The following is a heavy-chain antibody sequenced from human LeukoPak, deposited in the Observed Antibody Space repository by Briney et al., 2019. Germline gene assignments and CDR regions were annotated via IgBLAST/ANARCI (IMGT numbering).Heavy chain of an antibody. V-gene: IGHV1-8*01. CDR3: ARKSTPSNGWTPFDY. CDR2: MNPNSGNT. J-gene: IGHJ4*02. CDR1: GYTFTSYD. Sequence: ASVKVSCKASGYTFTSYDINWVRQATGQGPEWMGWMNPNSGNTGYAQKFQDRVTMTRNTSIGTAYLELSSLRSEDTAVYYCARKSTPSNGWTPFDYWGQGTLVTVSS. D-gene: IGHD6-19*01.